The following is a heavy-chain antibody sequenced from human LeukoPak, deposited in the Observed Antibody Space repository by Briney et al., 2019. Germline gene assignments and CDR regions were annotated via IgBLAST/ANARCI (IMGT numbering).Heavy chain of an antibody. CDR3: AKDRSCTNGVCHGDFDY. CDR2: ISGSGGST. D-gene: IGHD2-8*01. V-gene: IGHV3-23*01. Sequence: GGSLRLSCAASGFTFSSYDMSWVRQAPGKGLEWVSGISGSGGSTYYADSVKGRFTISRDNSKNTPYLQMNSLRAEDTGVYYCAKDRSCTNGVCHGDFDYWGQGTLVTVSS. CDR1: GFTFSSYD. J-gene: IGHJ4*02.